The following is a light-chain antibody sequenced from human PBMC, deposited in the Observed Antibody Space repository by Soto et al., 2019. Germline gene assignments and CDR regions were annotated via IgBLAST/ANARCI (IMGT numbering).Light chain of an antibody. CDR2: LNSDGSH. Sequence: QSVLTQSPSASASLGASVKPTCTLSSGHSSYAIAWHQQQPEKGPRYLMKLNSDGSHTKGDGIPDRFSGSSSGAERYLTISNLQSEDEADYYCQTWGTGEVFGGGTKLTVL. CDR1: SGHSSYA. J-gene: IGLJ2*01. V-gene: IGLV4-69*01. CDR3: QTWGTGEV.